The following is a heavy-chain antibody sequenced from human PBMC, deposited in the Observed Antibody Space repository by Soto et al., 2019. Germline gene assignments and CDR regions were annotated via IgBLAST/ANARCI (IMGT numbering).Heavy chain of an antibody. V-gene: IGHV1-69*06. J-gene: IGHJ3*02. D-gene: IGHD2-2*01. Sequence: QMQLVQSGAEVKKPGSSVKVSCEASGGTYPISWVRQAPGQGLEWMGSIIPMFGTTNYAQNFQGRVALTADKSTNTAYLELRRLRSEDTAVYFCARKGAAASWPHGFDMWGQGTMVTVSS. CDR2: IIPMFGTT. CDR3: ARKGAAASWPHGFDM. CDR1: GGTYP.